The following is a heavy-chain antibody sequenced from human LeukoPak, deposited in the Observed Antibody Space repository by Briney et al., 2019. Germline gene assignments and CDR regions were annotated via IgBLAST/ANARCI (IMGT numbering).Heavy chain of an antibody. Sequence: GGSLRLSCAASGFIFSNYGMNWVRQAPGMGLVWVSRLPPDELGIIYADSVKGRFTVSRDNAKNTVYLQMNNLRVDDTAMYYCVGTIASRGSEYWGQGALVTVSS. D-gene: IGHD6-6*01. V-gene: IGHV3-74*01. CDR3: VGTIASRGSEY. CDR2: LPPDELGI. J-gene: IGHJ4*02. CDR1: GFIFSNYG.